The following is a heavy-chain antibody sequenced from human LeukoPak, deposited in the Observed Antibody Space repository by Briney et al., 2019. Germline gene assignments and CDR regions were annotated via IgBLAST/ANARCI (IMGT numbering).Heavy chain of an antibody. J-gene: IGHJ4*02. V-gene: IGHV3-11*01. Sequence: PGGSLRLSCAASGFTFSDYYMSWIRQAPGKGLEWVSYISSSGSTIYYADSVKGRFTISRDNAKNSLYLQMNSLRAEGTAVYYCASELVSSSSALSFDYWGQGTLVTVSS. CDR2: ISSSGSTI. CDR1: GFTFSDYY. D-gene: IGHD6-6*01. CDR3: ASELVSSSSALSFDY.